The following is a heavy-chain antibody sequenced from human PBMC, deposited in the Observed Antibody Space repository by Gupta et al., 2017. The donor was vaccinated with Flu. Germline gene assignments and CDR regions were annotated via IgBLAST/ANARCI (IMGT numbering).Heavy chain of an antibody. CDR1: GGSISSGGYY. CDR2: IYYSGST. V-gene: IGHV4-31*03. CDR3: ARRILVVTYHHTNYFDY. D-gene: IGHD2-21*02. Sequence: QVQLQESGPGLVKPSQTLSLTCTVSGGSISSGGYYWSWIRQHPGKGLEWIGHIYYSGSTYYNPSLKSRVTISVDTSKNQFSLKLSSVTAADTAVYYCARRILVVTYHHTNYFDYWGQGTLVTVSS. J-gene: IGHJ4*02.